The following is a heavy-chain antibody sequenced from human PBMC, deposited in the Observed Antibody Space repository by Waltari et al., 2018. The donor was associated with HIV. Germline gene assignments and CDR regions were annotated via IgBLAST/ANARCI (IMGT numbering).Heavy chain of an antibody. CDR3: ARGAIAAAGTLDY. Sequence: QVQLQQWGAGLLKPSETLSLTCAVYGGSFSGYYWSWIRQPPGKGLEWIGEINHSGSTYYNPSLKSRVTISVDTSKNQFSLKLSSVTAADTAVYYCARGAIAAAGTLDYWDQGTLVTVSS. D-gene: IGHD6-13*01. J-gene: IGHJ4*02. CDR1: GGSFSGYY. V-gene: IGHV4-34*01. CDR2: INHSGST.